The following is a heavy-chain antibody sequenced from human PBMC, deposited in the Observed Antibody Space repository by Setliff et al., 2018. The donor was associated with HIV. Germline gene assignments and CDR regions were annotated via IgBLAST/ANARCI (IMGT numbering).Heavy chain of an antibody. Sequence: TSETLSLTCTVSGGSISRGSYYWSWVRQPAGKGLEWIGRIYSSGSTNYNPSLKSRVTISVDTSKNRFSLKLSSVTAADTAVYYCARGLGIAAAGSRRQDNWFDPWGQGTLVTVSS. CDR3: ARGLGIAAAGSRRQDNWFDP. CDR2: IYSSGST. CDR1: GGSISRGSYY. J-gene: IGHJ5*02. V-gene: IGHV4-61*02. D-gene: IGHD6-13*01.